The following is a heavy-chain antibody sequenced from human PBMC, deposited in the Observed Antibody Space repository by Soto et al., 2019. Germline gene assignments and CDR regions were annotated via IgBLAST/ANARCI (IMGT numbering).Heavy chain of an antibody. CDR1: GFSLSTSGVG. CDR2: IYWDDDK. J-gene: IGHJ6*02. Sequence: QITLKESGPPLVKPTQTLTLTCTFSGFSLSTSGVGVGWIRQPPGKALEWLALIYWDDDKRYSPSLKSRLTITKDTTKNQVDLTMTNMDPVDTATYYCANKPPRDGSMDVWGQGTTVTVSS. D-gene: IGHD2-15*01. V-gene: IGHV2-5*02. CDR3: ANKPPRDGSMDV.